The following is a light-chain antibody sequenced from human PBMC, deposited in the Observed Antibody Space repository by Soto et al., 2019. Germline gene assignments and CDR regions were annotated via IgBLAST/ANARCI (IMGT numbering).Light chain of an antibody. V-gene: IGLV2-14*01. CDR3: SSYTSSSTLYVV. Sequence: QSALTQPASVSGSPGQSITISCTGTSSDVGVYNYVSWYQQHPGKAPKLMIYEVSNRPSGVSNRFSGSKSGNTASLTISGLQAEDEADYYCSSYTSSSTLYVVFGGGTELTVL. CDR2: EVS. J-gene: IGLJ2*01. CDR1: SSDVGVYNY.